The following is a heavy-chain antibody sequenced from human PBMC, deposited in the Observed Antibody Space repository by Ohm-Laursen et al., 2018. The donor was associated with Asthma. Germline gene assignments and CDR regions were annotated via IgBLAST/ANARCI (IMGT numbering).Heavy chain of an antibody. J-gene: IGHJ6*02. CDR3: AKDIEGYYYYYGMDV. Sequence: RSLRLSCAASGFTFSSYWMSWVRQAPGKGLEWVSGISWNSGSIGYADSVKGRFTISRDNAKNSLYLQMNSLRAEDTALYYCAKDIEGYYYYYGMDVWGQGTTVTVSS. V-gene: IGHV3-9*01. CDR1: GFTFSSYW. CDR2: ISWNSGSI.